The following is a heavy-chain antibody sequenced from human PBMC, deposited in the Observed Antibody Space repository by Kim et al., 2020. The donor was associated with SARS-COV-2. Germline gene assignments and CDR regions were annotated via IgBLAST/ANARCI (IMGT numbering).Heavy chain of an antibody. J-gene: IGHJ5*02. V-gene: IGHV3-33*01. D-gene: IGHD4-17*01. Sequence: GGSLRLSCAASGFTFSSYGMHWVRQAPGKGLEWVAVIWYDGSNKYYADSVKGRFTISRDNSKNTLYLQMNSLRAEDTAVYYCASSGVGDYGDPDNWFDPWGQGTLVTVSS. CDR1: GFTFSSYG. CDR3: ASSGVGDYGDPDNWFDP. CDR2: IWYDGSNK.